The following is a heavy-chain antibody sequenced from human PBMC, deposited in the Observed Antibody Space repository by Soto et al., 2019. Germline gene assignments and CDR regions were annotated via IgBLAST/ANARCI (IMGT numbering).Heavy chain of an antibody. CDR1: GYSFTNYW. V-gene: IGHV5-51*01. J-gene: IGHJ6*02. D-gene: IGHD6-6*01. CDR2: IYPGDSDT. CDR3: ARLEYSSSSPLYYYGMDV. Sequence: PGESLNFSCTASGYSFTNYWIGWVRQLPGTGLEWMGIIYPGDSDTRYSPSFQGQVTISADKSISTAYLQWSSLKASDTAMYYCARLEYSSSSPLYYYGMDVWGQGTTVTVSS.